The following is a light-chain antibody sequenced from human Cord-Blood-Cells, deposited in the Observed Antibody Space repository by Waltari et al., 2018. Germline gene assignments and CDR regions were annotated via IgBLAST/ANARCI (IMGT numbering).Light chain of an antibody. Sequence: DIQMTQSPYTLSASVGETVTITCRASQSISSWLAWYQQKPGKAPKLLIYDASSLESGVPSRFSGSGSGTEFTLTISSLQPDDFATYYCQQYNSYSTFGQGTKVEIK. CDR3: QQYNSYST. CDR1: QSISSW. J-gene: IGKJ1*01. V-gene: IGKV1-5*01. CDR2: DAS.